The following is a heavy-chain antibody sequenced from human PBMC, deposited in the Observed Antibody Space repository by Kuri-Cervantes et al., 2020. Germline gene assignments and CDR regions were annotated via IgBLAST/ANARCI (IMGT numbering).Heavy chain of an antibody. J-gene: IGHJ4*02. CDR1: GASISIYY. CDR2: INHSGST. CDR3: SKVPYYSDSSFYAIYFGY. D-gene: IGHD3-22*01. V-gene: IGHV4-34*01. Sequence: SETLSLTCSLSGASISIYYWTWIRQPPGKGLEWIGEINHSGSTNYNPSLKNRVTISVDTSKNQFSLKLSSVTAADTAVYFCSKVPYYSDSSFYAIYFGYWGQGTLVTVSS.